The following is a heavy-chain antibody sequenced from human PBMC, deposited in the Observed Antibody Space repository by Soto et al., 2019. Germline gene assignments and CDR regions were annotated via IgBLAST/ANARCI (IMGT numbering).Heavy chain of an antibody. D-gene: IGHD2-21*02. CDR3: ALKVVTYYDN. CDR2: INPAGGTT. V-gene: IGHV1-46*01. J-gene: IGHJ4*02. CDR1: GYSFTSNY. Sequence: QVQLVQSGAEVKKPGASVRISCRASGYSFTSNYVNWVRQAPGQGPEWMGIINPAGGTTYYAQKFQGRLTITSDTSTDTVFMDLNDLTSEDTAVYFCALKVVTYYDNWGQGTLVTVSS.